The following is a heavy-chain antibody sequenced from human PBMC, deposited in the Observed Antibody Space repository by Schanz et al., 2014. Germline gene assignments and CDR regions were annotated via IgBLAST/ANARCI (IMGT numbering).Heavy chain of an antibody. V-gene: IGHV1-18*01. CDR2: ISVYHGHT. Sequence: QVQLVQSGAEVKKPGASVRVSCKASGYSFTTYDVNWVRQATGQGLEWMGWISVYHGHTNYAEKVHGRVTMTTDTSTSTAYMELRSLISDDTAVYFCARGPSTGAFDIWGQGTRVTVSS. J-gene: IGHJ3*02. CDR3: ARGPSTGAFDI. CDR1: GYSFTTYD.